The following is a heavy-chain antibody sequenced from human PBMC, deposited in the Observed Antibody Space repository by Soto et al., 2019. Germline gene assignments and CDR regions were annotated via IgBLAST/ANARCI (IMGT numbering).Heavy chain of an antibody. CDR1: GLTFDSFG. Sequence: GGSLRLSCAASGLTFDSFGMTWVRQAPGKGLEWVSSISGSGTSTYYADSVKGRFTISRDNSKNTLYLQMNSLRAEDTALYYCAKYASSTWSLFDYWGQGTLVTVSS. J-gene: IGHJ4*02. D-gene: IGHD6-13*01. CDR3: AKYASSTWSLFDY. V-gene: IGHV3-23*01. CDR2: ISGSGTST.